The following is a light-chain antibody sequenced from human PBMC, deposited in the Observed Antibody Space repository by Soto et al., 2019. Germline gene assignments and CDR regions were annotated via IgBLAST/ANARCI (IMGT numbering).Light chain of an antibody. V-gene: IGKV1-5*01. CDR1: QSINRW. CDR2: DAS. CDR3: QQRSNWPPSIT. J-gene: IGKJ5*01. Sequence: IQMTQSPSTLSASIGDTVTITCRASQSINRWLAWYQQKPGEAPKLLIYDASSLESGVPSRFSGTGSGTEFTLIISSLQPDDFAIYYCQQRSNWPPSITFGQGTRLEIK.